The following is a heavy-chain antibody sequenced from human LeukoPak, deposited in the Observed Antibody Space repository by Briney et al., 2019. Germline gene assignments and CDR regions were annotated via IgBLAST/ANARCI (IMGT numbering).Heavy chain of an antibody. J-gene: IGHJ3*02. V-gene: IGHV4-59*01. CDR2: IYNTGGT. Sequence: PSETLSLTCTVSGDSISSYYWSWIRQPPGKGLEWIGYIYNTGGTNYNPSLKSRVTISVDTSKNQFSLKLSSVTAADTAVYYCARAGSGYSFDIWGQGTMVTVSS. CDR3: ARAGSGYSFDI. D-gene: IGHD3-22*01. CDR1: GDSISSYY.